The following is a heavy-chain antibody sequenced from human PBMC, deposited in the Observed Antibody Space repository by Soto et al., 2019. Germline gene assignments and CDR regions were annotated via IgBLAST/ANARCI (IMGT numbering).Heavy chain of an antibody. D-gene: IGHD5-18*01. CDR2: ISYDGSLQ. J-gene: IGHJ4*02. CDR3: VSDRGYGHASVPYS. V-gene: IGHV3-30*03. Sequence: QAQPVESGGGVVQPGRSLRLSCAASGFAFSSYGMHWVRQAPGTGLEWVAVISYDGSLQHYADSVKGRFTISRDNSKNMLLLQMSSLRAEDTAVYYWVSDRGYGHASVPYSWGQGTLVSVSS. CDR1: GFAFSSYG.